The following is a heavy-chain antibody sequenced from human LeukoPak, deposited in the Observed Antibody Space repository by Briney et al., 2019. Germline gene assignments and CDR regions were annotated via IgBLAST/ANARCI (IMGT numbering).Heavy chain of an antibody. CDR2: ISSSSSYI. D-gene: IGHD1-26*01. CDR1: GFTFSSYS. V-gene: IGHV3-21*01. CDR3: ARVQWELSKKGAFDI. J-gene: IGHJ3*02. Sequence: PGGSLRLSCAASGFTFSSYSVNWVRQAPGKGLEWVSSISSSSSYIYYADSVKGRFTISRDNAKNPLYLQMNSLRAEDTAVYYCARVQWELSKKGAFDIWGQGTMVTVSS.